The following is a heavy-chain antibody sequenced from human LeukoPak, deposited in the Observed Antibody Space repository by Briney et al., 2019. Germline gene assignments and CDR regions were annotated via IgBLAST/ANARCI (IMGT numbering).Heavy chain of an antibody. CDR3: AREDGSGWYAGDAFDM. J-gene: IGHJ3*02. Sequence: GGSLRLSGAASAFTLSSFNMNWVRHAPGKGLEWVSSITSSNSYIYYADSVKGRFTISRDDAKNSLYLQMNSLRAEDTAVYYCAREDGSGWYAGDAFDMWGQGTMVTVSS. CDR1: AFTLSSFN. CDR2: ITSSNSYI. V-gene: IGHV3-21*01. D-gene: IGHD6-13*01.